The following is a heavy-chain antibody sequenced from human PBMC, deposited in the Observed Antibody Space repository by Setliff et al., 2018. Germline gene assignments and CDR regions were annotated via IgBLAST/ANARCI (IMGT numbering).Heavy chain of an antibody. V-gene: IGHV1-18*01. D-gene: IGHD2-8*01. CDR2: ISAYNGKT. J-gene: IGHJ4*02. Sequence: ASVKVSCKASGYTLSNSILSWVRQAPGQGLEWVGWISAYNGKTYSAQKFQDRVTLTTHTSTNMGYLELRDLRPDDTAVYYCLRLVRYCTKIACQATSGDEVWGRGTLVTVSS. CDR3: LRLVRYCTKIACQATSGDEV. CDR1: GYTLSNSI.